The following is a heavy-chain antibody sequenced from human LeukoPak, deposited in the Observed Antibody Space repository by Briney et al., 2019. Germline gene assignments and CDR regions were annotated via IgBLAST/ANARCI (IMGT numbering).Heavy chain of an antibody. J-gene: IGHJ4*02. V-gene: IGHV4-31*03. CDR1: GGSISSGGYY. D-gene: IGHD3-22*01. Sequence: SETLSLTCTVSGGSISSGGYYWSWIRQHPGKGLEWIGYIYYSGSTYYNPSLKSRVTISVDTSKNQFSLKLSSVTAADTAVYYCARVDSSGYYVDYWGQGTLVTVSS. CDR3: ARVDSSGYYVDY. CDR2: IYYSGST.